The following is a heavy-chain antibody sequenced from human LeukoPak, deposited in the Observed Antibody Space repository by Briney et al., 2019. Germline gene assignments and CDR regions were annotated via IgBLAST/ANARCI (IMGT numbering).Heavy chain of an antibody. D-gene: IGHD3-10*01. CDR1: GFIFSSYA. V-gene: IGHV3-23*01. Sequence: GGSLRLSCAASGFIFSSYAMNWVRQAPGEGLEWVSSVSSTGGSTYYADSVKGRFTTSRDNSKNTLYLQMNRLRAEDTAVYHCARYPVRGVNPYYFDYWGQGTLVTVSS. CDR3: ARYPVRGVNPYYFDY. J-gene: IGHJ4*02. CDR2: VSSTGGST.